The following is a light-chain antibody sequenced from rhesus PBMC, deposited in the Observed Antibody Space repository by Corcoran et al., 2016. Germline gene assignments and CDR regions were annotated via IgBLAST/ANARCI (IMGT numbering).Light chain of an antibody. Sequence: DIVMTQTPLSLPVTPGEPASISCRSSQSLLHSNGNTYLYWYLQTPGQSPQLLIYLVSNRASGVPDRFKGSGAGTYCSLKISRVEAEDVGVYYGMQVIQLPLTVGGGTKVELK. CDR2: LVS. J-gene: IGKJ4*01. V-gene: IGKV2-91*01. CDR3: MQVIQLPLT. CDR1: QSLLHSNGNTY.